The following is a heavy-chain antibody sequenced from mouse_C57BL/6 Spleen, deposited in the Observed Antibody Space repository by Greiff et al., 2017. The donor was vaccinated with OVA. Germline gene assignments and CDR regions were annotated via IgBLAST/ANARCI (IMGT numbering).Heavy chain of an antibody. V-gene: IGHV1-4*01. CDR3: AREGVYYGNYFDY. CDR1: GYTFTSYT. J-gene: IGHJ2*01. Sequence: VKLQESGAELARPGASVKMSCKASGYTFTSYTMHWVKQRPGQGLEWIGYINPSSGYTKYNQKFKDKATLTADKSSSTAYMQLSSLTSEDSAVYYCAREGVYYGNYFDYWGQGTTLTVSS. D-gene: IGHD2-1*01. CDR2: INPSSGYT.